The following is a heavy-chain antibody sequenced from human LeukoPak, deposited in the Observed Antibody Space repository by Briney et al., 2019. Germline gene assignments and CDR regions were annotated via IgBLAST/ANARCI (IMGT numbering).Heavy chain of an antibody. Sequence: GGSLRLSCAASGFTFSSYGMHWVRQAPGKGLEWVAGIWHDGSNKYYADSMKGRFTISRDNSKNTLYLQMNSLRAEDTAVYYCARDHPADIVVVPAAMLDYWGQGTLVTVSS. D-gene: IGHD2-2*01. J-gene: IGHJ4*02. CDR1: GFTFSSYG. CDR3: ARDHPADIVVVPAAMLDY. CDR2: IWHDGSNK. V-gene: IGHV3-33*01.